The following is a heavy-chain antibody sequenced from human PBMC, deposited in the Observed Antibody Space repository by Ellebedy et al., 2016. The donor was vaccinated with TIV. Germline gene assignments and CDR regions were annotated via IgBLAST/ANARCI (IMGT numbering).Heavy chain of an antibody. D-gene: IGHD2-21*01. CDR3: ARKAHCGGDCYFAFDY. CDR2: ISYDGSYK. J-gene: IGHJ4*02. CDR1: GFTFSDYP. V-gene: IGHV3-30-3*01. Sequence: GGSLRLSXAASGFTFSDYPMHWVRQAPGKGLEWVAVISYDGSYKYHADSVKARFTISRDNSKSTLSLQMNSLRAEDTAVYYCARKAHCGGDCYFAFDYWGQGALVTVSS.